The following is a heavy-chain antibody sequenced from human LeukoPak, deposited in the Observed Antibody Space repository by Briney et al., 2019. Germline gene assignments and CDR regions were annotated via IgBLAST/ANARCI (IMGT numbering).Heavy chain of an antibody. J-gene: IGHJ6*04. CDR3: ARDSTGASV. CDR2: VYIGGDT. D-gene: IGHD1-14*01. Sequence: GGSLRLSCAASGFSVSNNYVSWVRQAPGKGLEWISAVYIGGDTYYIESVKGRFTISRDNSKDTIHLQMNGLTPEDTAMYYCARDSTGASVWGKGTTVTVSS. CDR1: GFSVSNNY. V-gene: IGHV3-53*01.